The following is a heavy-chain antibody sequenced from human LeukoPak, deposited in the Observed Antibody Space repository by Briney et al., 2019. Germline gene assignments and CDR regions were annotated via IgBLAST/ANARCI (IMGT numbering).Heavy chain of an antibody. CDR3: TRNIAPGGKGYYFDY. V-gene: IGHV1-8*01. CDR2: MNPTSGNT. Sequence: ASVKVSCKASGYTFTTYDFNWLRQATGQGLEWMGWMNPTSGNTGCAQNFQGRVTMTRDTSTSTAYLEPSSLGSEDTAVYYCTRNIAPGGKGYYFDYWGQGTLVTVSS. D-gene: IGHD6-13*01. J-gene: IGHJ4*02. CDR1: GYTFTTYD.